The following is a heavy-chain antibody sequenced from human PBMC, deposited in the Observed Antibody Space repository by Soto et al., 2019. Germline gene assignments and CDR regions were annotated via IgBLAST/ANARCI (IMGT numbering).Heavy chain of an antibody. CDR1: GFTVSSNY. D-gene: IGHD1-7*01. J-gene: IGHJ6*02. V-gene: IGHV3-53*01. CDR2: IYSGGST. CDR3: ARDRERGNYGRGYYGMDV. Sequence: PGGSLRLSCAASGFTVSSNYMSWVRQAPGKGLEWVSVIYSGGSTYYADSVKGRFTISRDNSKNTLYLQMNSLRAEDTAVYYCARDRERGNYGRGYYGMDVWGQGTTVTVSS.